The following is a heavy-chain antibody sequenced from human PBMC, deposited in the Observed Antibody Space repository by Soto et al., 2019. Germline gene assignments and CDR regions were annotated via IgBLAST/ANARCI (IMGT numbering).Heavy chain of an antibody. D-gene: IGHD3-22*01. CDR2: IYYSGST. CDR1: GGSISSGGYY. J-gene: IGHJ6*02. Sequence: PSETLSLTCTVSGGSISSGGYYWRLIRQHPGKGLEWIGYIYYSGSTYYNPSLKIRVTISVDTSKNQFSLKLSSVTAADTAVYYCARDKAGTMIVVSYYYYYGMDVWGQGTTVTVS. CDR3: ARDKAGTMIVVSYYYYYGMDV. V-gene: IGHV4-31*03.